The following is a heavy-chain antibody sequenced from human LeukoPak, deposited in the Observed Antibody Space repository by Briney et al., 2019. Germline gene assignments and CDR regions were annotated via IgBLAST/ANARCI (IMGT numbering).Heavy chain of an antibody. D-gene: IGHD6-13*01. V-gene: IGHV1-69*05. CDR2: IIPIFGTA. CDR1: GGTFSSYA. Sequence: SVKVSCKASGGTFSSYAISWVRQAPGQGLEWMGGIIPIFGTANYAQKFQGRVTIITDESTSTAYMELSSLGSEDTAVYYCASTPGPYSSRGRQFDYWGQGTLVTVSS. CDR3: ASTPGPYSSRGRQFDY. J-gene: IGHJ4*02.